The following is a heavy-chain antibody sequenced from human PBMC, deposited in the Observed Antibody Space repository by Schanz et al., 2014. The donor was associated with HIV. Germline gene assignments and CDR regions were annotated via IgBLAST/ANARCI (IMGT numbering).Heavy chain of an antibody. CDR1: GFTFSSYG. CDR3: ASTEFPYSSSSDYYYGMDV. Sequence: QVQLVESGGGVVQPGRSLSLSCAASGFTFSSYGMHWVRQAPGKGLEWVAVIWFDGSNKYYADSVKGRFTISRDNSKKTLYLQMNSLRAGDTAVYYCASTEFPYSSSSDYYYGMDVWGQGTTVTVSS. CDR2: IWFDGSNK. V-gene: IGHV3-33*01. J-gene: IGHJ6*02. D-gene: IGHD6-6*01.